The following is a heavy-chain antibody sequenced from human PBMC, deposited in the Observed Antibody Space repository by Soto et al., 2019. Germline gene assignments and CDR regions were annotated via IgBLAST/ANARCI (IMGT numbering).Heavy chain of an antibody. V-gene: IGHV3-15*07. J-gene: IGHJ4*02. D-gene: IGHD6-19*01. CDR3: TGRSLGQWLVRGAVDY. CDR1: GFTFSIAW. CDR2: IKSKTDGGTT. Sequence: EVQLVESGGGLVKPGGSLRLSCAASGFTFSIAWMNWVRQAPGKGLEWVGRIKSKTDGGTTDYAAPVKGRFTISRDDSKNTLYLQMNSLKTEDTAVYYCTGRSLGQWLVRGAVDYWGQGTLVTVSS.